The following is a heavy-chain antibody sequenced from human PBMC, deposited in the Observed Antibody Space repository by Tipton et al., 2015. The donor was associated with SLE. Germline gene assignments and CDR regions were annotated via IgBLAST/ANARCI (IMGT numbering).Heavy chain of an antibody. D-gene: IGHD2-15*01. CDR3: ALGIISYCSGGSCYSD. CDR2: INPRGGST. J-gene: IGHJ4*02. V-gene: IGHV1-46*01. CDR1: GYTFSSYS. Sequence: QSGPEVKKPGASVKVSCKASGYTFSSYSMHWVRQAPGQALEWMGIINPRGGSTRYAQKFQGRVIMTRDTSTSAVYMELTSLRSDDTAVYYCALGIISYCSGGSCYSDWGQGTLVTVSS.